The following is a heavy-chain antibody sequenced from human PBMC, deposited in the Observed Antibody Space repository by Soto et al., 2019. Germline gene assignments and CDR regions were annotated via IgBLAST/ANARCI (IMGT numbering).Heavy chain of an antibody. Sequence: GESLKISCKGSGYSFTSYLIGWVRQMPGKGLELMGIIYPGDSDTRYSPSFQGQVTISADKSISTAYLQWSSLKASDTAMYYCARTAAAGKYYYGMDVWGQGTTVTVSS. D-gene: IGHD6-13*01. J-gene: IGHJ6*02. CDR1: GYSFTSYL. CDR3: ARTAAAGKYYYGMDV. CDR2: IYPGDSDT. V-gene: IGHV5-51*01.